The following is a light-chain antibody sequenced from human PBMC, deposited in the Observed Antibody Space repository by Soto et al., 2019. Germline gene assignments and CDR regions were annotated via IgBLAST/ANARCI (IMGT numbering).Light chain of an antibody. CDR2: EVS. CDR1: SSDVGGYDY. V-gene: IGLV2-14*01. J-gene: IGLJ1*01. CDR3: SSYSISTAYL. Sequence: QSALTQPASVSGSPGQSITISCTGTSSDVGGYDYVSWYQLHPGKAPKLMIFEVSNRPSGVSYRFSGSKSGNTASLTISGLQAEDEADHFCSSYSISTAYLFGTGTKVTVL.